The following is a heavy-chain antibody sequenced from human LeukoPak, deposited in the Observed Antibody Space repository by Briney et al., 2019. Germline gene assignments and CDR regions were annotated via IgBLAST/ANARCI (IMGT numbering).Heavy chain of an antibody. CDR1: GFTFSSYD. J-gene: IGHJ4*02. CDR3: ARARLTNDFWSGCFDY. V-gene: IGHV3-13*01. Sequence: GGSLRLSCAASGFTFSSYDMHWVRQATGKGLEWVSAIGTAGDTYYPGSVKGRFTISRENAKNSLYLQMNSLRAGDTAVYYCARARLTNDFWSGCFDYWGQGTLVTVSS. CDR2: IGTAGDT. D-gene: IGHD3-3*01.